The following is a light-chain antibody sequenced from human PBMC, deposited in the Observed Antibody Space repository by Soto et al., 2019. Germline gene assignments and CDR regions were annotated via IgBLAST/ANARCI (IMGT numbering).Light chain of an antibody. J-gene: IGKJ5*01. CDR1: QSVDSY. Sequence: EIVLTQSPDTLSLSPGERATVSCRASQSVDSYLAWYQQKPGQAPRLLIYGTSSRAIGIPGRFSGSGSGTDFTLTISRVEPEDFAVYYCLQYATSPTTFGQGARLDNK. V-gene: IGKV3-20*01. CDR2: GTS. CDR3: LQYATSPTT.